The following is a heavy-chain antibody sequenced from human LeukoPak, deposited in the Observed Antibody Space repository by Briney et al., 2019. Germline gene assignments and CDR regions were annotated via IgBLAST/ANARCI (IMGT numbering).Heavy chain of an antibody. CDR2: IIPIFGTA. Sequence: SVKVSCKASGGTFTSYAISWLRQAPRQGLEWMGGIIPIFGTANYAQKFQGRVTITADESTSTAYMELSSLRSEDTAVYYCASYLKLGCSSTSCYKYYFDYWGQGTLVTVSS. D-gene: IGHD2-2*02. V-gene: IGHV1-69*13. CDR1: GGTFTSYA. CDR3: ASYLKLGCSSTSCYKYYFDY. J-gene: IGHJ4*02.